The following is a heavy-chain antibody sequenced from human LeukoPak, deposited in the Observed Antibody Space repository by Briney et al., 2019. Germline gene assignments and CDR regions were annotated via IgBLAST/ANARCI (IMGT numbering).Heavy chain of an antibody. V-gene: IGHV5-51*01. CDR2: IYPGDSDT. J-gene: IGHJ4*02. D-gene: IGHD2-15*01. CDR3: ARPGVAATQGVDY. CDR1: GYSFTSYW. Sequence: GASLKISCKGSGYSFTSYWIGWVRQMPGKGLEWMGIIYPGDSDTRYSPSFQGQVTISADKSISTAYLQWSSLKASDTAMYYCARPGVAATQGVDYWGQGTLVTVSS.